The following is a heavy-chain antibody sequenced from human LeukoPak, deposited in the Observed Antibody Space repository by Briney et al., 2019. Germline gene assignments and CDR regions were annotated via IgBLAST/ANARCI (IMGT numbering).Heavy chain of an antibody. CDR2: IIPIFGTA. Sequence: SVKVSCKASGGTFSSYAISWVRQAPRQGLEWMGGIIPIFGTANYAQKFQGRVTITTDESTSTAYMELSSLRSEDTAVYYCARDQGSSSWYEVYFDYWGQGTLVTVSS. J-gene: IGHJ4*02. CDR1: GGTFSSYA. D-gene: IGHD6-13*01. V-gene: IGHV1-69*05. CDR3: ARDQGSSSWYEVYFDY.